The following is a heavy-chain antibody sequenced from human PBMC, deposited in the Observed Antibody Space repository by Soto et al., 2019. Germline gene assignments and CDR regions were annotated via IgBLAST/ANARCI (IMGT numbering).Heavy chain of an antibody. V-gene: IGHV3-11*01. CDR1: GFTFSGFY. D-gene: IGHD2-8*02. J-gene: IGHJ2*01. CDR3: ATLDPPVVVLPPGLRGNEYVDL. CDR2: ISNAARTT. Sequence: QMQLVESGGGLVKPGGSLRLSCTASGFTFSGFYMTWIRQAPGRGLQWIAYISNAARTTYYSDSVRGRCTISRDNAKNNLLQLMISRIIEDTATYFCATLDPPVVVLPPGLRGNEYVDLWGRGTRFTVSS.